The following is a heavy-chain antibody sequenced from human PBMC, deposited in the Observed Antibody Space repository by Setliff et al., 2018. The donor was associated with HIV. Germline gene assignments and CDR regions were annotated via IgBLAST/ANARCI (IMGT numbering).Heavy chain of an antibody. CDR2: INTNNGNP. Sequence: ASVKVSCKASGYTFTDYGINWARQAPGQGLEWMGWINTNNGNPTYAQGFTGRFVFSSATSVRTAYLQIVGLKAEDTAVYFCARDDYANTDLDFWGPGTLVTVSS. CDR3: ARDDYANTDLDF. V-gene: IGHV7-4-1*01. CDR1: GYTFTDYG. D-gene: IGHD4-17*01. J-gene: IGHJ4*02.